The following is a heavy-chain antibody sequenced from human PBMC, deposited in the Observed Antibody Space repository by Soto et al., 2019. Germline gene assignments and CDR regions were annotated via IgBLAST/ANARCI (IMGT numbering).Heavy chain of an antibody. D-gene: IGHD3-10*01. CDR2: IYYSGST. J-gene: IGHJ4*02. CDR3: ARCYGSGSYYNGLFDH. V-gene: IGHV4-59*01. CDR1: GGSIGYYY. Sequence: SETLSLTCSISGGSIGYYYWSWIRQPPGKGLEWIGYIYYSGSTTYNPSLKSRVTISVDTSKNKFFLKLSSVTAADTAVYYCARCYGSGSYYNGLFDHWGQGTLVTVST.